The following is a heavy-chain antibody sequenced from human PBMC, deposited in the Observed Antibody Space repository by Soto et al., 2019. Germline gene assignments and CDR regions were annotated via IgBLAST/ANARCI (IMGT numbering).Heavy chain of an antibody. CDR1: VFTFCSYA. Sequence: SXRLSCGSXVFTFCSYAMQWFLQAPGKGLEWVAVISYDGSNKYYADSVKGRFTISRDNSKNTLYLQMNSLRAEDTAVYYCARDQDSNGYYVFDDWGQGTLVTVSS. V-gene: IGHV3-30-3*01. J-gene: IGHJ4*02. D-gene: IGHD3-22*01. CDR3: ARDQDSNGYYVFDD. CDR2: ISYDGSNK.